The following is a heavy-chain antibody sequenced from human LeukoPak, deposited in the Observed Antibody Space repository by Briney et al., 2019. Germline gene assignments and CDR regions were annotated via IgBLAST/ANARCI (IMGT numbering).Heavy chain of an antibody. CDR2: ISGSGGST. J-gene: IGHJ6*02. Sequence: PGGSLRLSCAASGFTFRSYAMSWVRQAPGKGLEWVSAISGSGGSTYYADSVKGRFTISRDNSKNTLYLQMNSLRAEDTAVYYCAKDLSSSSLVLYYYGMDVWGQGTTVTVSS. CDR1: GFTFRSYA. V-gene: IGHV3-23*01. CDR3: AKDLSSSSLVLYYYGMDV. D-gene: IGHD6-6*01.